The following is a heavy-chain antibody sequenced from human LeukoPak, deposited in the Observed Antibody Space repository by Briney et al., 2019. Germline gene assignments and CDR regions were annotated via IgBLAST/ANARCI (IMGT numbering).Heavy chain of an antibody. D-gene: IGHD3-3*01. CDR2: IFYSGST. Sequence: SETLSLTCTVSGGSISSSSYYWGWIRQPPGKGLEWVGYIFYSGSTYYNPSLKSRVTISADTSKNQFSLRLSSVTAADTAVYYCARGLNNRKSGRRFDVFEIWGQGTMVTVSS. V-gene: IGHV4-39*07. CDR3: ARGLNNRKSGRRFDVFEI. J-gene: IGHJ3*02. CDR1: GGSISSSSYY.